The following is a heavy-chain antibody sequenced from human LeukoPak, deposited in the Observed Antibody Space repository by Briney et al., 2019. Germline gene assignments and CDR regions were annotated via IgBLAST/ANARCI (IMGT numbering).Heavy chain of an antibody. Sequence: ASVKVSCKAAGYTFTSYYMHWVRQAPGQGLEWMGIINPSGGSTSYAQKFQGRVTMTRDTSTSTVYMELSSLRSEDTAVYYCAGASGSYGEGFDYWGQGTLVTVSS. CDR2: INPSGGST. D-gene: IGHD1-26*01. J-gene: IGHJ4*02. CDR3: AGASGSYGEGFDY. CDR1: GYTFTSYY. V-gene: IGHV1-46*03.